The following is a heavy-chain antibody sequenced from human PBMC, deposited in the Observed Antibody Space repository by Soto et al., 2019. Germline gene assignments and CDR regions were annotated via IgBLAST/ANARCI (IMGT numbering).Heavy chain of an antibody. Sequence: GGSLRLSCAGSGFTFSSYWMHWVRQAQGKGLVWVSRISGDGSSISYADSVKGRFTISRDNAKNTVYLQMSSLRSEDTAVYYCARSSGWYALDIWGQGTLVTVSS. V-gene: IGHV3-74*01. J-gene: IGHJ3*02. D-gene: IGHD6-19*01. CDR2: ISGDGSSI. CDR3: ARSSGWYALDI. CDR1: GFTFSSYW.